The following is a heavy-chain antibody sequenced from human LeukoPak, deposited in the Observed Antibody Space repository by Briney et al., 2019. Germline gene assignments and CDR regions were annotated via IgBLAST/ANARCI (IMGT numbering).Heavy chain of an antibody. J-gene: IGHJ4*02. CDR1: GFTFSDYY. CDR2: ISGSGGST. CDR3: AKDFKRWGSHSSGSFDY. D-gene: IGHD3-22*01. V-gene: IGHV3-23*01. Sequence: GGSLRLSCAASGFTFSDYYMSWVRQAPGKGLEWVSAISGSGGSTYYADSVKGRFTISRDNSKNTLYLQMNSLRAEDTAVYYCAKDFKRWGSHSSGSFDYWGQGTLVTVSS.